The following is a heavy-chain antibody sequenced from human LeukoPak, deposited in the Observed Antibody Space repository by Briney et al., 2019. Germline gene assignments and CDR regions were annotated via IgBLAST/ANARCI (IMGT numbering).Heavy chain of an antibody. CDR2: FYYSGST. CDR3: ARDVGSSSLDY. D-gene: IGHD6-13*01. J-gene: IGHJ4*02. V-gene: IGHV4-59*01. Sequence: PSETLSLTCTVSSDSISSYYWSWIRQSPEKGLDWIGYFYYSGSTNYNPSLKSRVTISVDTSKNQFSLKLSSVTAADTAVYYCARDVGSSSLDYWGQGTLVTVSS. CDR1: SDSISSYY.